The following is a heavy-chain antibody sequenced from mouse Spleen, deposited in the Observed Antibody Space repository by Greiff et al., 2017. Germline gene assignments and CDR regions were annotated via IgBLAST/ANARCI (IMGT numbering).Heavy chain of an antibody. Sequence: QVQLKQSGPELVKPGASVKISCKASGYAFSSSWMNWVKQRPGKGLEWIGRIYPGDGDTNYNGKFKGKATLTADKSSSTAYMQLSSLTSEDSAVYFCARRLPGTGFAYWGQGTLVTVSA. CDR1: GYAFSSSW. J-gene: IGHJ3*01. CDR2: IYPGDGDT. CDR3: ARRLPGTGFAY. D-gene: IGHD4-1*01. V-gene: IGHV1-82*01.